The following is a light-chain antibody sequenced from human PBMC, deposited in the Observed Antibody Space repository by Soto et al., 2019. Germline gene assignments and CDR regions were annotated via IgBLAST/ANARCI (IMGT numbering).Light chain of an antibody. Sequence: EIVMTQSPATLSLSPGERATPSCRASQSVSSTLAWFQQTPDQAPRLLMYGAPTRATDIPARFSGSGSGTEFTLTISTLQSEDFAVYYCQQYNSWPLTFGGGTKVEIK. CDR1: QSVSST. CDR3: QQYNSWPLT. V-gene: IGKV3-15*01. CDR2: GAP. J-gene: IGKJ4*01.